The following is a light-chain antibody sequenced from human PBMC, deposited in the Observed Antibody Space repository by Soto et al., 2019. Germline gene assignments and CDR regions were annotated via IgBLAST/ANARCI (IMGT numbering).Light chain of an antibody. CDR1: QNIRNW. CDR3: QQANSFPIT. CDR2: AAS. J-gene: IGKJ5*01. V-gene: IGKV1-12*01. Sequence: IQMTQSPSTLSASVGDSVTITCRASQNIRNWLAWYQQKPGKAPNPLIYAASTLQSGVPSRFSGSGSGADFTLTISSLQPEDCAIYFCQQANSFPITFGQGTRLEIK.